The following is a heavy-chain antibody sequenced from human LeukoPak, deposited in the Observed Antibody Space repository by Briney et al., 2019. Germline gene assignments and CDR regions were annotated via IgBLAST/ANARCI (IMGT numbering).Heavy chain of an antibody. D-gene: IGHD3-22*01. V-gene: IGHV1-69*05. CDR2: IIPIFGTA. CDR3: AGAGSSSGYYYPLYYFDY. CDR1: GGTFSSYA. Sequence: SVKVSCKASGGTFSSYAISWVRQAPGQGLEWMGGIIPIFGTANYAQKFQGRVTMTTDTSTSTAYMELRSLRSDDTAVYYCAGAGSSSGYYYPLYYFDYWGQGTLVTVSS. J-gene: IGHJ4*02.